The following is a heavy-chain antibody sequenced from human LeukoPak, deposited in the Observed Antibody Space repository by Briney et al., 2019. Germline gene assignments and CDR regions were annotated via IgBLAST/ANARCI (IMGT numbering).Heavy chain of an antibody. J-gene: IGHJ4*02. CDR3: TRDVPRSSGYPDN. D-gene: IGHD3-22*01. Sequence: SQTLSLTCTVSGGSINSGGYFWSRIRQHPGKGLEWIGYIYYSGSTYYNPSLKSRVTISVDRSKNQFSLKLSSVTAADTAVYYCTRDVPRSSGYPDNWGQGTLVTVSS. CDR1: GGSINSGGYF. V-gene: IGHV4-31*03. CDR2: IYYSGST.